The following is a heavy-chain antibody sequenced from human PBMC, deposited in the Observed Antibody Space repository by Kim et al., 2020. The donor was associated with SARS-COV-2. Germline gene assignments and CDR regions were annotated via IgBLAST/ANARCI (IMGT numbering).Heavy chain of an antibody. V-gene: IGHV2-5*01. CDR2: DK. CDR3: AHSRGSYFFDS. D-gene: IGHD1-26*01. Sequence: DKRYSPSLKSRLTTTRDTSKNQVFITMTNMDPVDTATYYCAHSRGSYFFDSWGQGTLVTVSS. J-gene: IGHJ4*02.